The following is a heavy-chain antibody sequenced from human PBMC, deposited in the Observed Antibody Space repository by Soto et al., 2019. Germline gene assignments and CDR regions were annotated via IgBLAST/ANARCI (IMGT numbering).Heavy chain of an antibody. D-gene: IGHD3-9*01. CDR1: GGSISSYY. V-gene: IGHV4-59*08. CDR3: ARHARYCDLLAGYSTLSWFAP. J-gene: IGHJ5*02. CDR2: IYYSGST. Sequence: QVQLQESGPGLVKPSETLSLTCTVSGGSISSYYWSWIRQPPGKGLEWIGYIYYSGSTNYNPSLTRRLTRSGDPSTNQFSLKLISVTAADTAVYHCARHARYCDLLAGYSTLSWFAPGGQRTLVTVSS.